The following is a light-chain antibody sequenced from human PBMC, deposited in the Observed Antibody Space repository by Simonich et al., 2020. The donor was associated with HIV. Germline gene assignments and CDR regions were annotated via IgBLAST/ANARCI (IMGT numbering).Light chain of an antibody. CDR3: SSYAGSNNWV. J-gene: IGLJ3*02. CDR1: SSDVGGYNY. V-gene: IGLV2-8*01. Sequence: QSALTQPPSASGSPGQSVTIPCTGTSSDVGGYNYVSWYQQHPGKAPKLMIYEVSKRPSGVPDRFSGSKSDNTASLTVSGLQAEDEADYYCSSYAGSNNWVFGGGTKVTVL. CDR2: EVS.